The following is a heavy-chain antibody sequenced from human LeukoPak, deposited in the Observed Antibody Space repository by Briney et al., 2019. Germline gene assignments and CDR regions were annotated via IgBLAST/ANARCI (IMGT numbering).Heavy chain of an antibody. Sequence: SETLSLTCAVYGGSFSGYYWSWIRQPPGKGLEWIGEINHSGSTNYNPSLKSRVTISVDTSKNQFSLKLSSVTAADTAVYYCARHSSGQRRNFDYWGQGTLVTVSS. J-gene: IGHJ4*02. CDR1: GGSFSGYY. CDR2: INHSGST. V-gene: IGHV4-34*01. CDR3: ARHSSGQRRNFDY. D-gene: IGHD6-19*01.